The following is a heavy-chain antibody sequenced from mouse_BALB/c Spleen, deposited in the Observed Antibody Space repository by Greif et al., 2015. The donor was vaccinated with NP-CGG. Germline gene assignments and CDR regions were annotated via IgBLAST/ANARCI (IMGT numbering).Heavy chain of an antibody. J-gene: IGHJ4*01. CDR2: INLSSGYT. D-gene: IGHD4-1*01. V-gene: IGHV1-4*01. Sequence: QVQLQQSGAELARPGASVKMSCKASGYTFTSYTMHWVKQRPGQGLEWIGYINLSSGYTNYNQKFKDKATLTADKSSSTAYMQLSSLTSEDSAVYYCARTGGYSMDYWGQGTSVTVSS. CDR1: GYTFTSYT. CDR3: ARTGGYSMDY.